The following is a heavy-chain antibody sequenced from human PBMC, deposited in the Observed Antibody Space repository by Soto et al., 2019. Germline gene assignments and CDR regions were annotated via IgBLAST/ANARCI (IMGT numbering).Heavy chain of an antibody. CDR3: ARELGCSGGSCYSWFDP. CDR1: GGSISSGGYY. D-gene: IGHD2-15*01. J-gene: IGHJ5*02. V-gene: IGHV4-31*03. Sequence: KPSETLSLTCTVSGGSISSGGYYWSWIRQHPGKGLEWIGYIYYSGSTYYNPSLKSRVTISVDTSKNQFSLKLSSVTAADTAVYYCARELGCSGGSCYSWFDPWGQGTLVTVSS. CDR2: IYYSGST.